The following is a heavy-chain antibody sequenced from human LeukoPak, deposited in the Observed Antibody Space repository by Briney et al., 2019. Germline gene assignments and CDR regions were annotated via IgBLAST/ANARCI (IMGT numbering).Heavy chain of an antibody. CDR2: IRYDGSNT. D-gene: IGHD3-22*01. CDR3: AKVVRYYYDSSGSALDY. J-gene: IGHJ4*02. V-gene: IGHV3-30*02. CDR1: GFTFSTNG. Sequence: GGSLRLSCAASGFTFSTNGMHWVRQAPGKGLEWVAFIRYDGSNTHYADSVKGRFTISRDNSKNTLHLQMNSLRAEDTAMYYCAKVVRYYYDSSGSALDYWGQGTLVTVSS.